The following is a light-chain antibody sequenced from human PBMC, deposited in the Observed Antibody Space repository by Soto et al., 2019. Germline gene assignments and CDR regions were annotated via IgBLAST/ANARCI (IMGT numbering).Light chain of an antibody. CDR1: QSASSSY. V-gene: IGKV3-20*01. CDR3: QQYGSSPPIT. CDR2: GAS. J-gene: IGKJ5*01. Sequence: EIVLTQSPGTLSLSPGERATLSCRASQSASSSYLAWYQQKPGKAPRLLIYGASSRATGIPDRFSGSGSGTDFTLTISRLEPEDFAVYYCQQYGSSPPITFGQGTRLEIK.